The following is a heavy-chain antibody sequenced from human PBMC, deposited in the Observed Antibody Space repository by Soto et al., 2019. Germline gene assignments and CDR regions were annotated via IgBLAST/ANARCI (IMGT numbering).Heavy chain of an antibody. CDR3: AKFYCISIMCQVPAAKSTGGFEI. Sequence: EPQLLESGGGLGHPGGSLRLSCAASGFTFSSYAMSWVRQAPGKWLEWVAAISGSGVSTYYADSVRVRSTISRDNSKKTVDLQMNSQRAEDTAVYYCAKFYCISIMCQVPAAKSTGGFEIWGQGTLVTVS. D-gene: IGHD2-2*01. CDR1: GFTFSSYA. CDR2: ISGSGVST. V-gene: IGHV3-23*01. J-gene: IGHJ3*02.